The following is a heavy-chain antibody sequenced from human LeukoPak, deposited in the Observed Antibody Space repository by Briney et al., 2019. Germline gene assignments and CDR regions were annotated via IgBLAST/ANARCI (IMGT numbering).Heavy chain of an antibody. CDR3: ARSANRGSGQIPAWAFDI. CDR1: GFTLSTYW. D-gene: IGHD2-15*01. CDR2: INNDGGRT. J-gene: IGHJ3*02. Sequence: GGSLRLSCAASGFTLSTYWMYWVRQAPGKGLVWVSRINNDGGRTNYAESVKGRFTISRDNARNTLYLQINSLRAEDTAVYYCARSANRGSGQIPAWAFDIWGQGTMVSVSS. V-gene: IGHV3-74*01.